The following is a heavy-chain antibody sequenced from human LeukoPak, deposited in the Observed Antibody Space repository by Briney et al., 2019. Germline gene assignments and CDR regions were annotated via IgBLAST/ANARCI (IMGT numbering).Heavy chain of an antibody. J-gene: IGHJ5*02. D-gene: IGHD2-2*01. CDR1: GYTFTRSG. V-gene: IGHV1-18*01. Sequence: ASVKVSCKASGYTFTRSGIRCVRQAPGQGLEWMGWICAYNGNTNYAQKLRGRVTMTTDTSTSTVYMELRSLRSDDTAVYYCARAALPKVVPAAPYNWFDPWGQGTLVTVSS. CDR2: ICAYNGNT. CDR3: ARAALPKVVPAAPYNWFDP.